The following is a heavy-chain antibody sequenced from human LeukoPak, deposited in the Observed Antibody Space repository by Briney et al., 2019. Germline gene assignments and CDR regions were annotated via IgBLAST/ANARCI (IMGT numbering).Heavy chain of an antibody. CDR1: GFTFSSYW. J-gene: IGHJ4*02. Sequence: PGGSLRLSCAASGFTFSSYWMRWVRQAPGKGLVWVSRINSDGSSTSYADSVKGRFTISRDNAKNTLYLQMNSLRAEDTAVYYCARAFAGSSWSNWGQGTLVTVSS. D-gene: IGHD6-13*01. CDR2: INSDGSST. V-gene: IGHV3-74*01. CDR3: ARAFAGSSWSN.